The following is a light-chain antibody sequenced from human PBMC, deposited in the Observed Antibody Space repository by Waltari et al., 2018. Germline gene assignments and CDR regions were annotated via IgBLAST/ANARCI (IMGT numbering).Light chain of an antibody. CDR1: QSISSW. V-gene: IGKV1-5*03. CDR3: QQYNSYRLT. CDR2: KAS. J-gene: IGKJ4*01. Sequence: DIQMTQSPSTLSASVGDRVTITCRASQSISSWLAWYQQKPGKAPKLLIYKASSLESGVPSRFSGSGSGTECTLTISSLQPDDFATYYCQQYNSYRLTVGGGTKVEIK.